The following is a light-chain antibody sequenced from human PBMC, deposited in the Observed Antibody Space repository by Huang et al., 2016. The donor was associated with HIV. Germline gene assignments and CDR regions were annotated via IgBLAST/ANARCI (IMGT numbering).Light chain of an antibody. V-gene: IGKV4-1*01. CDR3: QKYYESPPT. CDR1: QSVLYTYNSKNH. J-gene: IGKJ5*01. CDR2: WAS. Sequence: DIVKTQSPDSLAVSLGERASINCKSSQSVLYTYNSKNHLAWYQQKPGQPPRLLIYWASSRESGVPDRFSGSGAGTDFTLTISSLQAEDVAVYYCQKYYESPPTFGQGTRLEIK.